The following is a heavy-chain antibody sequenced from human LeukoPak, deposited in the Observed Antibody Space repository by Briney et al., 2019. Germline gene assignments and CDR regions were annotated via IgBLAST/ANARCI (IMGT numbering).Heavy chain of an antibody. V-gene: IGHV3-7*01. CDR3: ARALTNY. Sequence: GGSLRLSCAASGFTFTNYWMSWVRQAPGKGLEWVANIKADGSEKFYVDSVKGRFTISRDNAKNSLYLQMNSLRAEDTAVYYCARALTNYWGQGTLVTVSS. CDR2: IKADGSEK. J-gene: IGHJ4*02. D-gene: IGHD3-10*01. CDR1: GFTFTNYW.